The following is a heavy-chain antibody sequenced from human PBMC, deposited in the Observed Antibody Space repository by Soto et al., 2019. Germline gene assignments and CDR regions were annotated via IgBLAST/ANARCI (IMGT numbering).Heavy chain of an antibody. V-gene: IGHV3-23*01. Sequence: EVQLLQSGGGLAQPGTSLRLSCAASGFTFKYYAMTWVRQAPGKGLEWVSTISGSGDKTDYADSVKGRFRVSRDNSKDTLYLQMDSLRADDTALYYCARQSKWDGRQYLQDWGQGPLVTVSS. CDR2: ISGSGDKT. CDR1: GFTFKYYA. D-gene: IGHD1-26*01. J-gene: IGHJ1*01. CDR3: ARQSKWDGRQYLQD.